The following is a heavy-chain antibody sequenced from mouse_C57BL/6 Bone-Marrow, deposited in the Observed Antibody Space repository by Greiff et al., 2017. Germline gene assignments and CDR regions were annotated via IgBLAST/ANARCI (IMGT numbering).Heavy chain of an antibody. Sequence: EVNVVESGGGLVKPGGSLKLSCAASGFTFSSYAMSWVRQTPEKRLEWVATISDGGSYTYYPDNVKGRITISRDNAKNNLYLQMSHLKSEDTAMYYCARGSLTGRYFDYWGQGTTLTVSS. CDR3: ARGSLTGRYFDY. J-gene: IGHJ2*01. CDR1: GFTFSSYA. CDR2: ISDGGSYT. D-gene: IGHD4-1*01. V-gene: IGHV5-4*03.